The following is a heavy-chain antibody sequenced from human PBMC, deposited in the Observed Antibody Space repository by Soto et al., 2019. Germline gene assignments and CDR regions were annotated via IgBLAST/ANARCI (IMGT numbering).Heavy chain of an antibody. V-gene: IGHV4-34*01. CDR3: ARGGYSYGSYLDY. J-gene: IGHJ4*02. Sequence: QVQLQQWGAGLLKPSETLSLTCAVYGGSFSGYYWSWIRQPPGKGLEWIGEINHSGSTNYNPSLKSRVXXSXDXXKNQFSLKLSSVTAADTAVYYCARGGYSYGSYLDYWGQGTLVTVSS. D-gene: IGHD5-18*01. CDR1: GGSFSGYY. CDR2: INHSGST.